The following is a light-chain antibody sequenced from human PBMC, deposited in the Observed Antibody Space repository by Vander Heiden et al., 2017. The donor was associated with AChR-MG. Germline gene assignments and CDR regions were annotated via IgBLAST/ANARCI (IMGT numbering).Light chain of an antibody. CDR3: QQYGSPPYT. Sequence: EIVLTQSPGTLSLSPGERATLSCRASQNVRDNYLAWYQQKPGQAPRLLIYGASNRATGIPDRFSGSGSGTDFSLTISRPEPEDFAVFYCQQYGSPPYTFGQGTKLEI. J-gene: IGKJ2*01. CDR2: GAS. V-gene: IGKV3-20*01. CDR1: QNVRDNY.